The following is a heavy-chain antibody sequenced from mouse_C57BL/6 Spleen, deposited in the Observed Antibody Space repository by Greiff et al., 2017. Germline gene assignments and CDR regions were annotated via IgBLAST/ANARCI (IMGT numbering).Heavy chain of an antibody. CDR2: SDPEDGDT. D-gene: IGHD2-5*01. CDR1: GFNITDYY. CDR3: ANSNYEDWYYDV. V-gene: IGHV14-1*01. Sequence: VQLKQSGAELVRPGASVKLSCTASGFNITDYYMHWVKQRPEQGLEWIGRSDPEDGDTEYAPKFQGKATMTADTSSNTAYLQLSSLTSEDTAVYYCANSNYEDWYYDVWGTGTTVTVSS. J-gene: IGHJ1*03.